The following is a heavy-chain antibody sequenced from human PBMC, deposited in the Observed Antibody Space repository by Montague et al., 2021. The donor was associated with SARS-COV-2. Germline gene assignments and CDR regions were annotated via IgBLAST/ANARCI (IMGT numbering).Heavy chain of an antibody. CDR1: GGSISSYY. J-gene: IGHJ3*02. Sequence: SETLSLTCTVSGGSISSYYWSWIRQPPGKGLEWIGYIYYSGSTNYNPSLKSRVTISVDTSKNQFSLKLSSVTAADTAVYYCARASDFWSGYYTAVGAFDIWGQGTMVTVSS. CDR2: IYYSGST. V-gene: IGHV4-59*01. CDR3: ARASDFWSGYYTAVGAFDI. D-gene: IGHD3-3*01.